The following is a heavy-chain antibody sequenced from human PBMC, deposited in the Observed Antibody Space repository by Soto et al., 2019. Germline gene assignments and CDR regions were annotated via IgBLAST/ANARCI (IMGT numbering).Heavy chain of an antibody. D-gene: IGHD3-22*01. CDR1: GYTLTELS. CDR3: AGVFSFSGYYYGSSGYTCGPAFDI. J-gene: IGHJ3*02. CDR2: NNPSGGST. Sequence: GASVKVSWKVSGYTLTELSMHWVRQAPGKGLEWKGINNPSGGSTSYAQKFQGRVTMTRDMSTSTVYLVLRSLRSVDTVVYYCAGVFSFSGYYYGSSGYTCGPAFDIWGQGTMVTVSS. V-gene: IGHV1-46*01.